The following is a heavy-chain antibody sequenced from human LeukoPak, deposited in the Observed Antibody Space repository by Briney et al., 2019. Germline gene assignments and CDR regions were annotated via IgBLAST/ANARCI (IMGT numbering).Heavy chain of an antibody. J-gene: IGHJ1*01. V-gene: IGHV3-74*01. CDR2: IYSDGSST. CDR3: IRGGSTYFQH. CDR1: GFTFSSYW. Sequence: QPGGSLRLSCAASGFTFSSYWMHWVRQAPGKGLVWVSRIYSDGSSTNYADSVKGRFTSSRDNAKNTLFLQMNSLRAEDTAVYYCIRGGSTYFQHWGQGTLVTVSS. D-gene: IGHD5/OR15-5a*01.